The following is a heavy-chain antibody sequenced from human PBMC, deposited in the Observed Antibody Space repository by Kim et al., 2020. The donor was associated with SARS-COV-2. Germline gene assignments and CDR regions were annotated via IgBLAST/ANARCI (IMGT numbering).Heavy chain of an antibody. Sequence: GGSLRLSCAASGFTFDDYAMHWVRQFPGKGLEWVALINWDGSLTYFAESVKGRFIISRDNVKNSLYLQLNSLRPEDTAFYFCVRGGDYDISGPGLDYWGQGTLVTVSS. CDR1: GFTFDDYA. D-gene: IGHD3-22*01. CDR3: VRGGDYDISGPGLDY. CDR2: INWDGSLT. V-gene: IGHV3-43D*03. J-gene: IGHJ4*02.